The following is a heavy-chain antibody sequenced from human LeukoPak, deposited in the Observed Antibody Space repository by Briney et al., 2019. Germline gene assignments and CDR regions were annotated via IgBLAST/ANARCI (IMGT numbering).Heavy chain of an antibody. J-gene: IGHJ4*02. V-gene: IGHV5-51*01. Sequence: GEPLKISCKGSGHSFVRHWIGWVRQMPGKGLEWMGLIYIADSDARYSPSFQGQVTLSADKFTSTAYLQWNSLKTSDTAMYYCARTGYTSGWYVGSFDYWGQGTLVTVSS. CDR2: IYIADSDA. CDR3: ARTGYTSGWYVGSFDY. D-gene: IGHD6-19*01. CDR1: GHSFVRHW.